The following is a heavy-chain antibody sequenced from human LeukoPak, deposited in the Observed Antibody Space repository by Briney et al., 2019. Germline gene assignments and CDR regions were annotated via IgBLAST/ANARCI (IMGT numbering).Heavy chain of an antibody. Sequence: GGSLRLSCAASGFTFSSYWMSWVRQAPGKGLEWVANIKQDGSEKYYVDSVKGRFTISRDNAKNSLYLQMNSLRAEDTAVYYCARVRVGYSSSSGGLFDPWGQGTLVTVPS. D-gene: IGHD6-6*01. CDR2: IKQDGSEK. CDR1: GFTFSSYW. CDR3: ARVRVGYSSSSGGLFDP. V-gene: IGHV3-7*01. J-gene: IGHJ5*02.